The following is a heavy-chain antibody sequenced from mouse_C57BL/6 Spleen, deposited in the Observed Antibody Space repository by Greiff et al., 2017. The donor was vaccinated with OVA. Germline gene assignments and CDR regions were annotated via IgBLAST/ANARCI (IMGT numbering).Heavy chain of an antibody. CDR3: ARDGGDDYAMDY. D-gene: IGHD1-2*01. J-gene: IGHJ4*01. CDR1: GFTFSDYG. CDR2: ISSGSSTI. V-gene: IGHV5-17*01. Sequence: EVKLMESGGGLVKPGGSLKLSCAASGFTFSDYGMHWVRQAPEKGLEWVAYISSGSSTIYYAVTVKGRFTISRANAKNTLFLQMTSLRSEDTAMYYCARDGGDDYAMDYWGQGTSVTVSS.